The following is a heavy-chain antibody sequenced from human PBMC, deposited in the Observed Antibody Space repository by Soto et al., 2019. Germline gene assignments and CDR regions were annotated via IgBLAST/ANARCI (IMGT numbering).Heavy chain of an antibody. J-gene: IGHJ4*02. Sequence: PSETLSLTCTVSGGSISDYYWSWIRQPPGKGLEWIGYFSYVRGTNNSPSLKSRATISGDTSKNQLSLNLSSVTAADTAVYYCARHFRDAYTAFDYWGQGTLVTVSS. CDR1: GGSISDYY. CDR2: FSYVRGT. D-gene: IGHD2-2*01. CDR3: ARHFRDAYTAFDY. V-gene: IGHV4-59*08.